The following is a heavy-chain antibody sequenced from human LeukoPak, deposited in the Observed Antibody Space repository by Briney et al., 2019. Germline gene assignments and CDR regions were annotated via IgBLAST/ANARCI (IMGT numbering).Heavy chain of an antibody. D-gene: IGHD2-2*01. Sequence: GGSLRLSCAASGFTFSSYAMSWVRQAPGKGLEWVSAISGSGGSTYYADSVKGRFTISRDNSKNTLYLQMNSLRAEDTAVYYCAKVDVVVPAAIDWFDPWGQGTLVTVSS. V-gene: IGHV3-23*01. CDR3: AKVDVVVPAAIDWFDP. J-gene: IGHJ5*02. CDR1: GFTFSSYA. CDR2: ISGSGGST.